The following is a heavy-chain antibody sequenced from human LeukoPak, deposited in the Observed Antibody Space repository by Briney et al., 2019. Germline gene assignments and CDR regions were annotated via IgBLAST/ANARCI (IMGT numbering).Heavy chain of an antibody. J-gene: IGHJ4*02. Sequence: ASVKVSCKASGYTFTSYGISWVRQAPGQGLEWMGWISAYNGNTNYAQKLQGRVTMTTDTSTSTVYMELRSLRSDDTAVYYCARYIVVVPAAFDYWGQGTLVTVSS. D-gene: IGHD2-2*01. V-gene: IGHV1-18*01. CDR1: GYTFTSYG. CDR2: ISAYNGNT. CDR3: ARYIVVVPAAFDY.